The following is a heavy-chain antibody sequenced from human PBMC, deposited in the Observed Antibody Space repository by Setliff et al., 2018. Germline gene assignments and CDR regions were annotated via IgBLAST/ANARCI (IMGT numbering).Heavy chain of an antibody. CDR1: GFTFSSYE. CDR2: ISSSGSTI. J-gene: IGHJ4*02. V-gene: IGHV3-48*03. Sequence: RLSCAASGFTFSSYEMNWVRQAPGKGLEWVSYISSSGSTIYYADSVKGRFTISRDNAKNSLYLQMNSLRAEDTAVYYCARTDYYGSGSSHFDYWGQGTLVTVSS. CDR3: ARTDYYGSGSSHFDY. D-gene: IGHD3-10*01.